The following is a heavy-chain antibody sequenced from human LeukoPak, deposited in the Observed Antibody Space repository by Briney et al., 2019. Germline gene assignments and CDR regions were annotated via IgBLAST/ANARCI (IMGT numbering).Heavy chain of an antibody. Sequence: GASVKVSCKASGFTFTSSAMQWVRQARGQRLEWIGWIVVGSGNTNYAQKFQERVTITRDTSISTAYMELSRLRSDDTAVYYCARDFRGGGPPFLDYWGQGTLVTVSS. J-gene: IGHJ4*02. D-gene: IGHD3-10*01. CDR1: GFTFTSSA. V-gene: IGHV1-58*02. CDR2: IVVGSGNT. CDR3: ARDFRGGGPPFLDY.